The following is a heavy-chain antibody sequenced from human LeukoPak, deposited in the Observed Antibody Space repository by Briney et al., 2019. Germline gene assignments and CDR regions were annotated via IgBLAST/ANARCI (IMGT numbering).Heavy chain of an antibody. V-gene: IGHV3-66*02. Sequence: GGSLRLSCAASGFTVSSNYMSWVRQATGKGLEWVSVIYSGGSTYYADSVKGRFTISRDNSKNTLYLQMNSLRAEDTAVYYCARSFVERYCSSTSCYLSPYYFDYWGQGTLVTVSS. J-gene: IGHJ4*02. CDR1: GFTVSSNY. D-gene: IGHD2-2*01. CDR3: ARSFVERYCSSTSCYLSPYYFDY. CDR2: IYSGGST.